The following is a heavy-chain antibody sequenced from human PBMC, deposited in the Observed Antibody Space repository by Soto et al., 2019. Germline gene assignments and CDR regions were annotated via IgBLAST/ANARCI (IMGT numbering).Heavy chain of an antibody. V-gene: IGHV1-18*01. CDR3: ARGVICSSTSCYAGYFDY. D-gene: IGHD2-2*01. J-gene: IGHJ4*02. CDR1: GYTFTSYG. CDR2: ISAYNGNT. Sequence: ASVKVSCKASGYTFTSYGISWVRQAPGQGLEWMGWISAYNGNTNYAQKLQGRVTMTTDTSTSTAYMELRSLRSDDTAVYYCARGVICSSTSCYAGYFDYWGQGTLVTVSS.